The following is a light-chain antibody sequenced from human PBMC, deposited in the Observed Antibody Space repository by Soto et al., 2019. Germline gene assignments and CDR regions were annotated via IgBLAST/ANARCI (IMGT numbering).Light chain of an antibody. J-gene: IGLJ1*01. CDR3: SSYTTSAPYV. Sequence: QSVLTQPPSVSGAPGQRVTISCTGSTSNIGAGYEVHWYQQLPGTAPKLLVSGHNIRPSGVPDRFSGFKSGASASLVITGLQAEDEADYYCSSYTTSAPYVFGSGTKVTVL. V-gene: IGLV1-40*01. CDR1: TSNIGAGYE. CDR2: GHN.